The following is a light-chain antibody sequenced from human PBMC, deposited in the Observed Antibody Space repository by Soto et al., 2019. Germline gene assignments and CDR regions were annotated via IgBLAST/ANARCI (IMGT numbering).Light chain of an antibody. CDR3: QQYYSTPWT. V-gene: IGKV4-1*01. J-gene: IGKJ1*01. Sequence: DIVMTQSPDSLAVSLGERATINCKSSQSVFYSSSNKNQLAWYQQKPRQPPKLLIYWASTRESGVPDRFSGSGSGTDFTLTISSLQAEDVAVYYCQQYYSTPWTFGQGTKVEIK. CDR1: QSVFYSSSNKNQ. CDR2: WAS.